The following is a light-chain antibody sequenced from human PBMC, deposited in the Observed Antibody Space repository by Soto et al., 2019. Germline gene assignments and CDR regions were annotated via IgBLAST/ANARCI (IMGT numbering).Light chain of an antibody. Sequence: QSALTQPRSVSGSPGQSVTISCTGNSSDVGNYDYVSWYLQHPGKAPKVLISDVSRRHSGVPDRFSGSKSGNTASLTISGLLVEDEGDYYCCSYAGTSTDVFGSGTKLTVL. CDR2: DVS. J-gene: IGLJ1*01. CDR1: SSDVGNYDY. CDR3: CSYAGTSTDV. V-gene: IGLV2-11*01.